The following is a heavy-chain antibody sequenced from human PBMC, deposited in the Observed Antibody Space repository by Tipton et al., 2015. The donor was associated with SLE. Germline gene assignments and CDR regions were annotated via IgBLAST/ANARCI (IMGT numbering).Heavy chain of an antibody. J-gene: IGHJ6*03. Sequence: TLSLTCTVSGGSISNYYWSWIRQPPGKGLEWIGYISYIGSTNYNPSPKSRVTISADTSKNQFSLNLRSVTAADTAVYYCARDLRSGGYYYYYYMDVWGKGTTVTVSS. V-gene: IGHV4-59*12. CDR2: ISYIGST. CDR3: ARDLRSGGYYYYYYMDV. D-gene: IGHD1-14*01. CDR1: GGSISNYY.